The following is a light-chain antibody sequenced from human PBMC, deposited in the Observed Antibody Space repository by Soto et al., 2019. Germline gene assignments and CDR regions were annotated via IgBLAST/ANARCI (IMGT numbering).Light chain of an antibody. CDR3: QRRYNWPQT. Sequence: EVVLTQSPATLSLSPGERANLSCRTSQSVSRTLAWYQQKSGQAPRLLIYDASNRSTGIQTRFSGSGSGTDFTLTISSLEPEDFAVYYCQRRYNWPQTFGKGTKVEIK. V-gene: IGKV3-11*01. J-gene: IGKJ1*01. CDR2: DAS. CDR1: QSVSRT.